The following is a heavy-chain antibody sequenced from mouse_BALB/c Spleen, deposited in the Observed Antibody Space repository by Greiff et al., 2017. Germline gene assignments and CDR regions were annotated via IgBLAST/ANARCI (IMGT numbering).Heavy chain of an antibody. CDR1: GFTFSSFG. Sequence: EVHLVESGGGLVQPGGSRKLSCAASGFTFSSFGMHWVRQAPEKGLEWVAYISSGSSTIYYADTVKGRFTISRDNPKNTLFLQMTSLRSEDTAMYYCARSSITTVVPYAMDYWGQGTSVTVSS. V-gene: IGHV5-17*02. J-gene: IGHJ4*01. CDR2: ISSGSSTI. CDR3: ARSSITTVVPYAMDY. D-gene: IGHD1-1*01.